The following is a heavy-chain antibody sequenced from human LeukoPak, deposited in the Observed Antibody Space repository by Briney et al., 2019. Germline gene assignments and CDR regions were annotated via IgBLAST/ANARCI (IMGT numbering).Heavy chain of an antibody. J-gene: IGHJ2*01. CDR1: GFTFSSYV. Sequence: TGGSLRLSCAASGFTFSSYVMHWARKAPGKGRGGVPVMSYDGSNKYYADSVKGRFTISRDNSKNTLYLQMNSLRAEDTAVYYCANSGYGRVNYFDLWGRGTLVTVSS. V-gene: IGHV3-30-3*01. CDR3: ANSGYGRVNYFDL. D-gene: IGHD5-12*01. CDR2: MSYDGSNK.